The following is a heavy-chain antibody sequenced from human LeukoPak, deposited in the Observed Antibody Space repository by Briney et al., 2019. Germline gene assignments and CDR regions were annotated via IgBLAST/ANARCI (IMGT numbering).Heavy chain of an antibody. Sequence: PGGSLRLSCAASGFTFSSYAMSWVRQAPGKGLEWVSAISGSGDSTYYADSVKGRFTISRDNSKNTLYLQMNSLRAEDTAVYYCAKVGESFRSGPHYFDYWGQGTLVTVSS. CDR3: AKVGESFRSGPHYFDY. V-gene: IGHV3-23*01. D-gene: IGHD3-10*01. CDR1: GFTFSSYA. J-gene: IGHJ4*02. CDR2: ISGSGDST.